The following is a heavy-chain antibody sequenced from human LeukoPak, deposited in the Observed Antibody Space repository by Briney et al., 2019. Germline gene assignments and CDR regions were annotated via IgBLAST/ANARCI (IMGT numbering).Heavy chain of an antibody. D-gene: IGHD5-24*01. CDR1: GYTLTELS. V-gene: IGHV1-24*01. J-gene: IGHJ3*02. Sequence: ASVKVSCKVSGYTLTELSMHWVRQAPGKGLEWMGGFDPEDGETIYAQKFQGRVTMTEDTSTDTAYMELSSLRSEDTAVYCCAFWGWLQSDDAFDIWGQGTMVTVSS. CDR2: FDPEDGET. CDR3: AFWGWLQSDDAFDI.